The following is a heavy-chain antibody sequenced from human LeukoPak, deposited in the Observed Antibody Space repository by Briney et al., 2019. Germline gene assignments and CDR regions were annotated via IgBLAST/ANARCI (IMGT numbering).Heavy chain of an antibody. J-gene: IGHJ4*02. CDR3: AKDLDGDSD. CDR2: VSGRGGSA. D-gene: IGHD4-17*01. Sequence: GGSLRLSCAASGFTFSSYAVSWVRLAPGKGLEWVSAVSGRGGSAYYADSVKGRFTISRDNSKNTLYLQMNSLRAEDTAVYYCAKDLDGDSDWGQGTLVTVSS. V-gene: IGHV3-23*01. CDR1: GFTFSSYA.